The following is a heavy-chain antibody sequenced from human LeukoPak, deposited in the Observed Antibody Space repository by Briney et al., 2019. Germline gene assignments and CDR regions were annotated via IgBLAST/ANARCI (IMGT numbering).Heavy chain of an antibody. Sequence: ASETLSLTCAVYGGSFSGYYWSWIRKPPGKGLEWIGEINHSGSTNYDPSLKSRVTMSVDTSKNQFSLKLSSVTAADTAVYYCARYYGGYGDDYWGQGTLVTVSS. V-gene: IGHV4-34*01. CDR1: GGSFSGYY. J-gene: IGHJ4*02. D-gene: IGHD4-17*01. CDR2: INHSGST. CDR3: ARYYGGYGDDY.